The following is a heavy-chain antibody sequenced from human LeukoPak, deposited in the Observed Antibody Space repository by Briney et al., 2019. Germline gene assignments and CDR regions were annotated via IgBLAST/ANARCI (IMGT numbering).Heavy chain of an antibody. CDR3: ARDSTHYDSSGYYDYFDY. J-gene: IGHJ4*02. Sequence: GGSLRLSCAASGFTFSSYSMNWVRQAPGKGLEWVSSISSSSSYIYYADSVKGRFTISRDNAKNSLYLQMNSLRAEDTAVYYCARDSTHYDSSGYYDYFDYWGQGTLVTVSS. CDR1: GFTFSSYS. D-gene: IGHD3-22*01. V-gene: IGHV3-21*01. CDR2: ISSSSSYI.